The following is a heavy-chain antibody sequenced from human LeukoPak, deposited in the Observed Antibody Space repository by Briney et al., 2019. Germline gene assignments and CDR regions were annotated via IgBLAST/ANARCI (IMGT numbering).Heavy chain of an antibody. CDR2: INHSGST. CDR3: ARVGEMVTQRRYYYYYYMDV. D-gene: IGHD4-23*01. V-gene: IGHV4-34*01. J-gene: IGHJ6*03. CDR1: GGSFSGYY. Sequence: SETLSLTCAVYGGSFSGYYWSWIRQPPGKGLEWIGEINHSGSTNYNPSLKSRVTISVDTSKNQFSLKLSSVTAADTAVYYCARVGEMVTQRRYYYYYYMDVWGKGTTVTVSS.